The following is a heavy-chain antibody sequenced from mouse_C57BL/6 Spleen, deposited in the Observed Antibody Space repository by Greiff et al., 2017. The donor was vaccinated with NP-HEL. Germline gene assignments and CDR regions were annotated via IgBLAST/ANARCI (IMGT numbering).Heavy chain of an antibody. Sequence: VQLQQPGAELVRPGTSVKLSCKASGYTFTSYWMHWVKQRPGQGLEWIGVIDPSDSYTNYNQKFKGKATLTVDTSSSTAYMQLSSLTSEDSAVYYCARASLITTVLDYWGQGTTLTVSS. J-gene: IGHJ2*01. V-gene: IGHV1-59*01. CDR3: ARASLITTVLDY. CDR2: IDPSDSYT. D-gene: IGHD2-4*01. CDR1: GYTFTSYW.